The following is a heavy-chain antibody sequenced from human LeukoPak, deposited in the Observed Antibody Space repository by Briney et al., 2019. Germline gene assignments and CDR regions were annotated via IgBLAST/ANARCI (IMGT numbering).Heavy chain of an antibody. CDR2: IYTSGTA. V-gene: IGHV4-61*02. CDR3: XRAXTYRHMGHF. J-gene: IGHJ4*02. CDR1: GGSISSGSYF. Sequence: CTVSGGSISSGSYFWNWIRQPAGRGLEWIGRIYTSGTANFNPSLKSRVTISVDTSKNQFALKMTSVTAADTAVYSXXRAXTYRHMGHFWGQGALVTVSS. D-gene: IGHD3-16*02.